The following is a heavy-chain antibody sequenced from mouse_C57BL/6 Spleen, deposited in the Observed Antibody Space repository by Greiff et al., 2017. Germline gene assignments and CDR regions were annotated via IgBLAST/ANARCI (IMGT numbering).Heavy chain of an antibody. Sequence: QVQLQQSGPELVKPGASVKISCKASGYAFSSSWMNWVKQRPGKGLEWIGRIYPGDGDTNYNGKFKGKATLTADKSSSTAYMQLSSLTSEDSAVYFCARSILRYSAWFAYWGQGTLVTVSA. CDR3: ARSILRYSAWFAY. CDR1: GYAFSSSW. CDR2: IYPGDGDT. D-gene: IGHD1-1*01. V-gene: IGHV1-82*01. J-gene: IGHJ3*01.